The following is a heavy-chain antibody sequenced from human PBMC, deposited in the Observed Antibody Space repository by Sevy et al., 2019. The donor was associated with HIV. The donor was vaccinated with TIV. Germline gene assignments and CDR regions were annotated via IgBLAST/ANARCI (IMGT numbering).Heavy chain of an antibody. D-gene: IGHD6-13*01. Sequence: GGSLRLSCTTSGFTFSYSGMHWVRQAPGKGLEWVTFIQYDGRNTHYADSVKGRFTISRDNSKNMLYLQMNSLRGDDTAVYYCAKNTAAVGIGGFDYWGQGALVTVSA. V-gene: IGHV3-30*02. CDR3: AKNTAAVGIGGFDY. CDR2: IQYDGRNT. CDR1: GFTFSYSG. J-gene: IGHJ4*02.